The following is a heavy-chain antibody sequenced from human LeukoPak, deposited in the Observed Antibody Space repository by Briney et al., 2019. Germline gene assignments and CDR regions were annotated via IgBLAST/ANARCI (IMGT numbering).Heavy chain of an antibody. V-gene: IGHV3-23*01. J-gene: IGHJ4*02. Sequence: HPGGSLRLSCAASGFTFSSYAMSWVRQAPGKGLEWVSAISGSGGSTYYADSVKGRLTISRDNSKNTLYLQMNSLRAEDTAVYYCAREPRSGYLYYFDYWGQGTLVTVSS. CDR1: GFTFSSYA. CDR2: ISGSGGST. D-gene: IGHD3-3*01. CDR3: AREPRSGYLYYFDY.